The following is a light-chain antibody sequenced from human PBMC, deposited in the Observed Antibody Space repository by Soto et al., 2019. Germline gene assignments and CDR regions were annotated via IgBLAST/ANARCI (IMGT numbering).Light chain of an antibody. CDR3: QQRSNWPPFT. V-gene: IGKV3-11*01. J-gene: IGKJ4*01. CDR2: NAS. CDR1: QSVSSY. Sequence: EIVVTQAPATPSFSPGEKTTPSCRGRQSVSSYLAWYQQKPGQAPRLLIYNASTRATGIPARFSGSGSGTDFTLTISSLEPEDFAVYYCQQRSNWPPFTFGGGTKVDIK.